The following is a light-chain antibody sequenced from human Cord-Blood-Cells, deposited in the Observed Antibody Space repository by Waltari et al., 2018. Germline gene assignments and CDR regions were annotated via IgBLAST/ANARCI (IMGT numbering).Light chain of an antibody. CDR2: DAS. J-gene: IGKJ3*01. V-gene: IGKV1-5*01. Sequence: DIQMNQSAYTLCASVGVTVTITCRASQSISSWLAWYQQKKGKAPKLQIYDASSLERRVPSRCSGSGSWTEFTLAISSLQPDDFAPYYCQQYNSYSRFGPGNEVD. CDR3: QQYNSYSR. CDR1: QSISSW.